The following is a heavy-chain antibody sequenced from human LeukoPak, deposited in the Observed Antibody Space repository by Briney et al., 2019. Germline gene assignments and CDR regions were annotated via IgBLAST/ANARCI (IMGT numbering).Heavy chain of an antibody. J-gene: IGHJ6*02. V-gene: IGHV4-61*01. Sequence: SETLSLTCTVSGGSVSSGSYYWSWIRQPPGKGLEWIVYIYYSGSTNYNPSLKSRVTISVDTSKNQFSLKLSSVTAADTAVYYCARSYYYDSSGYYYGMDVWGQGTTVTVSS. CDR1: GGSVSSGSYY. CDR2: IYYSGST. CDR3: ARSYYYDSSGYYYGMDV. D-gene: IGHD3-22*01.